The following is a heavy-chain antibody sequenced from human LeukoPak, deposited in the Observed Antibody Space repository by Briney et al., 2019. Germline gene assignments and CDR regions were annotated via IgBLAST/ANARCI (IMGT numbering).Heavy chain of an antibody. Sequence: GGSLRLSCAASGFTFSTYGMHWVRQAPGKGLEWVAVISYDGDNKYFADSVKGRFTISRDNSKNTLYLQMNSLRTEDTAVYYCAKDRLLLARGVIDAFDIWGQGTMVTVSS. V-gene: IGHV3-30*18. CDR2: ISYDGDNK. CDR3: AKDRLLLARGVIDAFDI. D-gene: IGHD3-10*01. CDR1: GFTFSTYG. J-gene: IGHJ3*02.